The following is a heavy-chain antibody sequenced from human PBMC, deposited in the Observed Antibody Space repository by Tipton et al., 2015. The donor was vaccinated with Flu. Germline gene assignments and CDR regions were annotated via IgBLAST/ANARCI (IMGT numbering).Heavy chain of an antibody. V-gene: IGHV6-1*01. CDR2: TYYRSKWYN. CDR3: ARELAVRGYAMTV. Sequence: GLVKPSQTLSLTCDISGDSVSSNGAAWNWLRQSPSRGLEWLGRTYYRSKWYNDYAASVVGRITIKPDTSKNQFSLQLDSVTPEDTALYYCARELAVRGYAMTVWGQGTTVTVSS. CDR1: GDSVSSNGAA. J-gene: IGHJ6*02. D-gene: IGHD6-19*01.